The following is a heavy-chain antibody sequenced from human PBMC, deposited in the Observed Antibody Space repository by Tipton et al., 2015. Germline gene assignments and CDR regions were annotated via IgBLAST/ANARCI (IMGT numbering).Heavy chain of an antibody. CDR2: IYSGGST. CDR1: GFTVSSKY. CDR3: ARANSSSWHNFDY. D-gene: IGHD6-13*01. Sequence: VQLVQSGGGLIQPGGSLRLSCAASGFTVSSKYMSWVRQAPGKGLEWVSIIYSGGSTYYPDSVKGRFTISRDNSKNTVYLQMNSLRTDDTAVYYCARANSSSWHNFDYWGQGTLVTVSS. J-gene: IGHJ4*02. V-gene: IGHV3-66*03.